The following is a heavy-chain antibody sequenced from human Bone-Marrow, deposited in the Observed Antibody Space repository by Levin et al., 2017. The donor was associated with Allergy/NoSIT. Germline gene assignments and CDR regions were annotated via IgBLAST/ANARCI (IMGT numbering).Heavy chain of an antibody. V-gene: IGHV2-5*02. D-gene: IGHD3-22*01. Sequence: SGPTLVKPMQTLTLTCTFSGFLLSTTGVAVGWIRQSPGKALEWLALIYWDDDKRHSPSLRSRPTITKDTSKNQVVLTMTNMDPVDTATYYCAHSTMSSGSYYFDYWGQGTLVTVSS. CDR1: GFLLSTTGVA. J-gene: IGHJ4*02. CDR3: AHSTMSSGSYYFDY. CDR2: IYWDDDK.